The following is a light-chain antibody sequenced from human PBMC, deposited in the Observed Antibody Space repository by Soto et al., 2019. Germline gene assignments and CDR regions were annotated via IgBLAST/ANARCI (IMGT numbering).Light chain of an antibody. CDR1: QSVLYNSNKKNY. CDR3: QVVDDPEWR. V-gene: IGKV4-1*01. J-gene: IGKJ1*01. Sequence: IVMTPVQDFLAVSLGERATVNCKSSQSVLYNSNKKNYLAWYQQKPGQPPKLLIYWASTRESGVPDRFNGSGSGRDFTLTISSLQAEDVAVYYCQVVDDPEWRFGQGGKVDNK. CDR2: WAS.